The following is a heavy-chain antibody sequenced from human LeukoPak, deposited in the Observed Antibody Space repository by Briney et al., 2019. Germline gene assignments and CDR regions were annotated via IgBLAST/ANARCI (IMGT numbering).Heavy chain of an antibody. CDR2: IYSGGST. Sequence: GGSLRLSCAASGFTVSTNYMSWVRQAPGKGLEWVSIIYSGGSTYYADSVKGRFTISRGNSKNTMYLQMNSLRAEDTAVYYCARDPFSSGYDRGAFDIWGQGTMVTVSS. V-gene: IGHV3-53*01. J-gene: IGHJ3*02. CDR3: ARDPFSSGYDRGAFDI. CDR1: GFTVSTNY. D-gene: IGHD5-12*01.